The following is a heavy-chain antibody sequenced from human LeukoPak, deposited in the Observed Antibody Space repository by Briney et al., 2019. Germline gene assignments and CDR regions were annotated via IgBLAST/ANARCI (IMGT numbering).Heavy chain of an antibody. J-gene: IGHJ4*02. Sequence: PGGSLRLSCAASGFTVSSNYMSWVRQAPGKGLEWIGYIYYSGSTNYNPSLKSRVTISVDTSKNQFSLKLSSVTAADTAVYYCARVRSIAALSDYWGQGTLVTVSS. V-gene: IGHV4-59*02. CDR2: IYYSGST. CDR3: ARVRSIAALSDY. D-gene: IGHD6-6*01. CDR1: GFTVSSNY.